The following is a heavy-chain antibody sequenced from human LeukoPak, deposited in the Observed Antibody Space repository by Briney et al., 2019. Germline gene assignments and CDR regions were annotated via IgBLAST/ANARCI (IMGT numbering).Heavy chain of an antibody. J-gene: IGHJ3*02. CDR1: GFTFSNYA. D-gene: IGHD2-8*01. V-gene: IGHV3-23*01. Sequence: GVSLRLSCAASGFTFSNYAMNWVRQAPGKGLEWVSHIGGSSVPTDYADSVKGRFTISRDNSRNMMYLQMDSLRVEDSAVYFCAKDSIAANGVYDAFDIWGQGTVVTVSS. CDR2: IGGSSVPT. CDR3: AKDSIAANGVYDAFDI.